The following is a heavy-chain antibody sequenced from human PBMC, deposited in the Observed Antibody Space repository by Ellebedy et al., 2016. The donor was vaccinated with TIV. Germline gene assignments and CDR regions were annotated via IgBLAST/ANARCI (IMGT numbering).Heavy chain of an antibody. CDR1: GYTFTSHG. Sequence: AASVKVSCKASGYTFTSHGISWVRQAPGQGLEWMGWISGDATHTNSAQKFQGRLTMTTDTSTSTVYMELTSLRYNDTAIYYCARISEYSDYWGQGTLVTVSS. V-gene: IGHV1-18*04. CDR3: ARISEYSDY. CDR2: ISGDATHT. J-gene: IGHJ4*02. D-gene: IGHD6-19*01.